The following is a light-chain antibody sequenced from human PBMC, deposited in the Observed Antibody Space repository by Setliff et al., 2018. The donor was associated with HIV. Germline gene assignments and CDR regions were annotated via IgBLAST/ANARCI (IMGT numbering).Light chain of an antibody. CDR3: TSYTSNSTPV. CDR1: GSDVGSYNL. V-gene: IGLV2-14*02. CDR2: EVS. J-gene: IGLJ1*01. Sequence: QSVLTQPASVSGSLGRSITISCTGTGSDVGSYNLVSWYQQHPGNAPKLMIHEVSNRPSGVSNRFSGSKSGNTASLTISGLQAEDEADYYCTSYTSNSTPVFGTGTKVTVL.